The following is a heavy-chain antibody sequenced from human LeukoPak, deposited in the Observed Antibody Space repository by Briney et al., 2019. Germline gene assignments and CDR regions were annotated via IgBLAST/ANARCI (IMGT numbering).Heavy chain of an antibody. CDR3: ARGRYYYGSGSYYKGGYYFDY. Sequence: SETLSLTCIVSGGSIRSHYWSWIRQPQPPGKGLEWIGYISYSGSTNYNPSLKSRVTISLDTSKTQFSLRLSSVTAADTAVYYCARGRYYYGSGSYYKGGYYFDYWGQGTLVTVSS. D-gene: IGHD3-10*01. CDR1: GGSIRSHY. V-gene: IGHV4-59*11. CDR2: ISYSGST. J-gene: IGHJ4*02.